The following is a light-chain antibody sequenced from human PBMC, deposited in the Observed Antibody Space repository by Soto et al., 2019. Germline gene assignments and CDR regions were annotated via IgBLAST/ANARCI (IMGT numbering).Light chain of an antibody. Sequence: DIQMTQSPSSLSASVGDRLTITRRTSQTISTWVAGYQHKPGKAPNLLIYDASTLMSGVPSRFSGSGSGTEFTLTISSLQPGDFATYYCQQSETYPLTFGQGTRLEIK. CDR3: QQSETYPLT. J-gene: IGKJ5*01. CDR2: DAS. V-gene: IGKV1-5*01. CDR1: QTISTW.